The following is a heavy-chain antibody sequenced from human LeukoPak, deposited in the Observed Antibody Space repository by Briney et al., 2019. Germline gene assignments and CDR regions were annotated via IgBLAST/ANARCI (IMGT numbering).Heavy chain of an antibody. Sequence: GGSLRLSCTASGFTFGDYAMSWVRQAPGKGLEWVGFIRSKAYGGTTEYAASVKGRFTISRDDSKSIAYLQMNSLKTEDTAVYYCTRSYDSRLGGLKRTPDYWGQGTLVTVSS. V-gene: IGHV3-49*04. CDR1: GFTFGDYA. CDR2: IRSKAYGGTT. J-gene: IGHJ4*02. D-gene: IGHD3-22*01. CDR3: TRSYDSRLGGLKRTPDY.